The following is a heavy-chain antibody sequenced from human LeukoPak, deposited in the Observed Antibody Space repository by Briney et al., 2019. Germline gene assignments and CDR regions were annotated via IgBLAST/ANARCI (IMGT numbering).Heavy chain of an antibody. V-gene: IGHV1-18*01. J-gene: IGHJ4*02. Sequence: ASVKVSCKASVSTFTTSGIGCMPRAPGQGLEWMGWISAYNGNTNYAQKLQGRVTLTTDTSTSTAYMELRSLRSDDSAVYYCARVPSYRPLDYWGQGTLVTVSS. CDR1: VSTFTTSG. D-gene: IGHD3-16*02. CDR3: ARVPSYRPLDY. CDR2: ISAYNGNT.